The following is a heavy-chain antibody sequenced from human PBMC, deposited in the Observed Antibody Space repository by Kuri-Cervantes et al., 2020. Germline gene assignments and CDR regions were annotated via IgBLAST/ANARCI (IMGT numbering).Heavy chain of an antibody. CDR2: IYSGGST. CDR3: AQRNYYYYYGMDV. J-gene: IGHJ6*02. Sequence: GESLKISCAASGFTFSSYGMHWVRQAPGKGLEWVSVIYSGGSTYYTDSVKGRFTISRDNAKNSLYLQMNSLRDEDTAVYYCAQRNYYYYYGMDVWGQGTTVTVSS. CDR1: GFTFSSYG. V-gene: IGHV3-NL1*01.